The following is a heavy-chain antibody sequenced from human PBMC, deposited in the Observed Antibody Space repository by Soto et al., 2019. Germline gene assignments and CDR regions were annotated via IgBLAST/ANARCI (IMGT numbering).Heavy chain of an antibody. V-gene: IGHV3-23*01. Sequence: GGSLRLSCAASGFTFSSYAMSWVRQAPGKGLEWVSAISGSGGSTYYADSVKGRFTISRDNSKNTLYLQMNSLRAEDTAVHYCAKGENYDFWSGYYTGHYYYGMDVWGQGTTVTVSS. CDR1: GFTFSSYA. J-gene: IGHJ6*02. CDR2: ISGSGGST. CDR3: AKGENYDFWSGYYTGHYYYGMDV. D-gene: IGHD3-3*01.